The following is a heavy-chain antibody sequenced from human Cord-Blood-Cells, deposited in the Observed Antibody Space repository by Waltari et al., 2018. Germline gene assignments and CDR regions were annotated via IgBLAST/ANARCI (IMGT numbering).Heavy chain of an antibody. V-gene: IGHV3-23*01. CDR1: GFTFSSYA. J-gene: IGHJ4*02. CDR3: AKDAGAGIAVAHRLDY. D-gene: IGHD6-19*01. Sequence: GGGLVQPGGSLRLSCAASGFTFSSYAMRWVRQAPGKGLEWVSAISGSGGSTYYADSVKGRFTISRDNSKNTLYLQMNSLRAEDTAVYYCAKDAGAGIAVAHRLDYWGQGTLVTVSS. CDR2: ISGSGGST.